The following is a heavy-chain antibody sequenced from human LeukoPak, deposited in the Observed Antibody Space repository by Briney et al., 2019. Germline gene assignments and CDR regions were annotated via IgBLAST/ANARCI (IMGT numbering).Heavy chain of an antibody. Sequence: SVKVSCKASGFTFTSSAVQWVRQARGQRLEWIGWIVVGSGNTNYAQKLQERVTITRDMSTSTAYMELSSLRSEDTAVYYCAAVVGFPSYYFDYWGQGTLVTVSS. CDR3: AAVVGFPSYYFDY. J-gene: IGHJ4*02. CDR1: GFTFTSSA. V-gene: IGHV1-58*01. CDR2: IVVGSGNT. D-gene: IGHD3-10*01.